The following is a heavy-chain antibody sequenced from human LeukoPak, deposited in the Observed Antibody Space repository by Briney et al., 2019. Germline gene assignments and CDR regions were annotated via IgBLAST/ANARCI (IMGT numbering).Heavy chain of an antibody. Sequence: GGSLRPSCAASGFTFSSYAMHWVRQAPGKGLEWVAVISYDGSNKYYADSVKGRFTISRDNSKNTLYLQMNSLRAEDTAVYYCARDGPTMIVVVITFDYWGQGTLVTVS. CDR2: ISYDGSNK. CDR3: ARDGPTMIVVVITFDY. J-gene: IGHJ4*02. D-gene: IGHD3-22*01. V-gene: IGHV3-30-3*01. CDR1: GFTFSSYA.